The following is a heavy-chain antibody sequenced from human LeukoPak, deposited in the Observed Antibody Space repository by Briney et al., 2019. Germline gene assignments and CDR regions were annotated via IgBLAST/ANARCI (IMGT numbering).Heavy chain of an antibody. CDR2: ISDSGDST. Sequence: GGSLRLSCAASGFTFSIYAMTWVRQAPGKELEWVSTISDSGDSTYFADSVKGRFTISRDNSKNTLYLQMNGLRAEGTALYYCASRRYSTSALDAFNIWGHGTMVTVSS. CDR1: GFTFSIYA. J-gene: IGHJ3*02. D-gene: IGHD6-6*01. V-gene: IGHV3-23*01. CDR3: ASRRYSTSALDAFNI.